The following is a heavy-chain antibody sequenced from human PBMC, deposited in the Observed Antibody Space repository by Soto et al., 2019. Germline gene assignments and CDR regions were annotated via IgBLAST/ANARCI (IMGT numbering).Heavy chain of an antibody. V-gene: IGHV1-69*13. CDR2: IIPIFGTA. CDR1: GGTFSSYA. D-gene: IGHD2-15*01. CDR3: ARLRYKVVAATELYYGMDV. Sequence: SVKVSCKASGGTFSSYAISWVRQAPGQGLEWMGGIIPIFGTANYAQKFQGRVTITADESTSTAYMELSSLRSEDTAVYYCARLRYKVVAATELYYGMDVWGQGTTVTVS. J-gene: IGHJ6*02.